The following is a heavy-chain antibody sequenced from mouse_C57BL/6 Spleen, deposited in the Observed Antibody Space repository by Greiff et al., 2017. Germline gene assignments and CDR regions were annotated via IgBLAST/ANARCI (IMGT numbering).Heavy chain of an antibody. CDR2: INPNNGGT. D-gene: IGHD2-1*01. CDR1: GYTFTDYN. V-gene: IGHV1-22*01. CDR3: AGLYGNYGAWFAY. Sequence: VQLKESGPELVKPGASVKMSCKASGYTFTDYNMHWVKQSHGKSLEWIGYINPNNGGTSYNQKFKGKATLTVNKSSSTAYMELRSLTSEDSAVYYCAGLYGNYGAWFAYWGQGTLVTVSA. J-gene: IGHJ3*01.